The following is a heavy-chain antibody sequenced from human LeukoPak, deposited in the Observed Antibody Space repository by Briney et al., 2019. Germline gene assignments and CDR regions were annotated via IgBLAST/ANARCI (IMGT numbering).Heavy chain of an antibody. D-gene: IGHD6-13*01. CDR2: IYPGDSDT. J-gene: IGHJ5*02. V-gene: IGHV5-51*01. Sequence: GESLEISCKGSGYSFTSYWIGWVRQMTGKGLEWMGIIYPGDSDTRYSPSFQGQVTISADKSISTAYLQWSSLKASDTAMYYCARQGSIAAAGYNWFGPWGQGTLVTVSS. CDR1: GYSFTSYW. CDR3: ARQGSIAAAGYNWFGP.